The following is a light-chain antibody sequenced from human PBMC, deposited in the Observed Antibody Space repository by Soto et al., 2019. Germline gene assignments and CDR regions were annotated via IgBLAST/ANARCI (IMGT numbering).Light chain of an antibody. Sequence: EIVLTQSPATLSLSPGERATLSCRASQSVTSYLAWYQQKPGQAPRLLIYDVFNRATGIPPRFSGSGSGTDFTLTISRLEPEDFAVYYCQQRSNWPLTFGGGTKVEIK. V-gene: IGKV3-11*01. CDR3: QQRSNWPLT. J-gene: IGKJ4*01. CDR1: QSVTSY. CDR2: DVF.